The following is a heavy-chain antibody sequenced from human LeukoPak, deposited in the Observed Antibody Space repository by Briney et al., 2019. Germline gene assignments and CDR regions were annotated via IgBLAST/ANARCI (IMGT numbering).Heavy chain of an antibody. CDR3: ARGSSSPPGAFDI. V-gene: IGHV3-53*01. J-gene: IGHJ3*02. D-gene: IGHD1-26*01. Sequence: AGGSLRLSCAASGFTVSSNYMSWVRQAPGKGLEWVSVIYSGGSTYYADSVKGRFTISRDNSKNTLYLQMNSLRAEDTAVYYCARGSSSPPGAFDIWGQGTMVTVSS. CDR2: IYSGGST. CDR1: GFTVSSNY.